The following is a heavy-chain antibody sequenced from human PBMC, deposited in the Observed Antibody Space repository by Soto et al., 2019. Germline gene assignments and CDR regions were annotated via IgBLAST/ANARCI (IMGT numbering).Heavy chain of an antibody. CDR1: GNTFTSYD. V-gene: IGHV1-8*01. Sequence: ASVKVSCKASGNTFTSYDINWVRQATGHGLEWMGWSNPNSGNIGYAQKFQGRVTMTRDTAIRTAYMEVSRLRSDDTAVYYCAEGGPWGSYSLLGYWGQGTWVTSPQ. CDR2: SNPNSGNI. J-gene: IGHJ4*02. D-gene: IGHD3-16*01. CDR3: AEGGPWGSYSLLGY.